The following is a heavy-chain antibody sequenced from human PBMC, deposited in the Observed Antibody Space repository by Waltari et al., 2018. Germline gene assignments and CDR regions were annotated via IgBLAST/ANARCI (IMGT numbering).Heavy chain of an antibody. CDR3: AREAGGPVRGVTKNWFDP. CDR1: GFTFSSYA. Sequence: EVQLLESGGGLVQPGGSLRLSCAASGFTFSSYAMSWVRQPPGKGLEWVSAISGSGGSTYYADSVKGRFTISRDNSKNTLYLQMNSLRAEDTAVYYCAREAGGPVRGVTKNWFDPWGQGTLVTVSS. V-gene: IGHV3-23*01. D-gene: IGHD3-10*01. CDR2: ISGSGGST. J-gene: IGHJ5*02.